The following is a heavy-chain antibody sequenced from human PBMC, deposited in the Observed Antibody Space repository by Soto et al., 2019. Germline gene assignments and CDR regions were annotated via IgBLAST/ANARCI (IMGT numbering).Heavy chain of an antibody. J-gene: IGHJ4*02. Sequence: SETLSLTCTVSGGSISSYYWSWIRQPPGKGLEWIGYIYYSGSTNYNPSLKSRVTISVDTSKNQFSLKLSSVTAADTAVYYCARGKMTTVTTNAYYFDDWGQGTLVTFSS. V-gene: IGHV4-59*01. CDR3: ARGKMTTVTTNAYYFDD. D-gene: IGHD4-17*01. CDR2: IYYSGST. CDR1: GGSISSYY.